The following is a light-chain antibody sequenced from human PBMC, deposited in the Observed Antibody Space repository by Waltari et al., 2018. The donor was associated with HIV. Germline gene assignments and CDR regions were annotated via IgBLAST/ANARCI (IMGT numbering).Light chain of an antibody. CDR3: SSYTSSDVV. CDR2: EVS. J-gene: IGLJ2*01. V-gene: IGLV2-14*01. Sequence: QSALTQPASVSGSPGQSITISCTGTSSDVGGYNYVSWYQQHPGKAPKLMIYEVSSRPSGVSNRFSGSKSGNTASLTISELQAEDEADYYCSSYTSSDVVFGGGTKLTVL. CDR1: SSDVGGYNY.